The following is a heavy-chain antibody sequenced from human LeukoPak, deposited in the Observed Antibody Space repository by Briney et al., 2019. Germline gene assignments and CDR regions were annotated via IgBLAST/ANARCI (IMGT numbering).Heavy chain of an antibody. D-gene: IGHD1-26*01. CDR2: ISSSSNYI. Sequence: PGGSLRLSCAASGFTVSSNYMSWVRQAPGKGLEWVSSISSSSNYIYYADSVKGRFTISRDNAKNSLYLQMNSLRAEDTDVYYCARDVGASAPDAFDIWGQGTMVTVSS. V-gene: IGHV3-21*01. CDR1: GFTVSSNY. CDR3: ARDVGASAPDAFDI. J-gene: IGHJ3*02.